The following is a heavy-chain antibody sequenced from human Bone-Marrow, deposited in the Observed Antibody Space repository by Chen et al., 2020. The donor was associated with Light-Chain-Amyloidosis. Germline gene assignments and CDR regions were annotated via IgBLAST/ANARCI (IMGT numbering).Heavy chain of an antibody. V-gene: IGHV4-39*07. Sequence: QLQLQESGPGLVEPSQTLSLTCTVSGASIISSEYYWGWMRQAPGKGLEWIGSIFRGDITYYTSSLKSRVTLSVDTSNNHISLRLRSVTAGDTAIYYCARGPSEVEWGVVKSAFAFDFWGQGTTVTVSS. J-gene: IGHJ3*01. D-gene: IGHD2-21*01. CDR1: GASIISSEYY. CDR3: ARGPSEVEWGVVKSAFAFDF. CDR2: IFRGDIT.